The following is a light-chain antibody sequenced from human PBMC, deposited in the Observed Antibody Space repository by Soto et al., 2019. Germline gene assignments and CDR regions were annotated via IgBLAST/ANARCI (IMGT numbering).Light chain of an antibody. J-gene: IGKJ1*01. Sequence: ETVMTQSAATLSVSPGERATLSCRASQSVSSNLAWYQQKPGQAPRLLIYGASTRVTGIPARFSGSGSGTEFTLTISSLQSEDFAFYYCQQYNNWPRTFGQVTKVEIK. CDR1: QSVSSN. CDR2: GAS. V-gene: IGKV3-15*01. CDR3: QQYNNWPRT.